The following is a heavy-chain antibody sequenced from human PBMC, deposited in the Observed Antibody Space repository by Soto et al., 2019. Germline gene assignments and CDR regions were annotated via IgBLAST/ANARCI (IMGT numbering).Heavy chain of an antibody. CDR1: GGSFSGYY. CDR3: AAYSSSWVLNVY. CDR2: INHSGST. Sequence: QVQLQQWGAGLLKPSETLSLTCAVYGGSFSGYYWSWIRQPPGKGLEWIGEINHSGSTNYNPSLKSRVTISVDTSKNQFSLKPSSVTAADTAVYYCAAYSSSWVLNVYWGQGTLVTVSS. D-gene: IGHD6-13*01. J-gene: IGHJ4*02. V-gene: IGHV4-34*01.